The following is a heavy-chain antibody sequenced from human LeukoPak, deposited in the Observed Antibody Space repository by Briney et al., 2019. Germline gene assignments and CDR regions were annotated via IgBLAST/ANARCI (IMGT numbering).Heavy chain of an antibody. CDR1: GFTFNNAW. V-gene: IGHV3-15*01. Sequence: GGSLRLSCAASGFTFNNAWMNGVRQAPGKGLEWVGRIKSKPDGGTPDYAAPVKGRFTISRDDSEETLYLQMNSLQTADTAVYYCSTFDSSWYGRETKAFDYWGQGTLVTVS. CDR3: STFDSSWYGRETKAFDY. J-gene: IGHJ4*02. CDR2: IKSKPDGGTP. D-gene: IGHD6-13*01.